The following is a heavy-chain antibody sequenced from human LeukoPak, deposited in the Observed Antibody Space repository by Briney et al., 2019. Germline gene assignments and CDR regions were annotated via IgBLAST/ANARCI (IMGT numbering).Heavy chain of an antibody. Sequence: SETLSLTCTVSGGSISSHYWSWIRQPPGKGLEWIGYIYYSGSTNYNPSLESRVTISVDTSKTQFSLKLSSVTAADTAVYYCARGYYDYRNVAFDIWGQGTMVTVSS. CDR3: ARGYYDYRNVAFDI. CDR1: GGSISSHY. J-gene: IGHJ3*02. CDR2: IYYSGST. V-gene: IGHV4-59*11. D-gene: IGHD3-22*01.